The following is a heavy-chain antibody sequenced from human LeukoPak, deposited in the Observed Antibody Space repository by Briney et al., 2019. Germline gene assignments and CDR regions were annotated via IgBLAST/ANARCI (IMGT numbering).Heavy chain of an antibody. Sequence: SQTLSLTLAISVDSVSSNSAAWNWIRQSPSRGLEWLGRTYYRSRWYSDYAVSVESRITINPDTSKNQFTLELNSVTPGDTAVYYCARGVISIDYWGQGTLVTVSS. J-gene: IGHJ4*02. CDR2: TYYRSRWYS. V-gene: IGHV6-1*01. CDR3: ARGVISIDY. CDR1: VDSVSSNSAA. D-gene: IGHD2-21*01.